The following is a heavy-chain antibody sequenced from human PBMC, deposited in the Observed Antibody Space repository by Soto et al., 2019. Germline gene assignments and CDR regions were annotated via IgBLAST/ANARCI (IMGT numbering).Heavy chain of an antibody. CDR1: GGSISSYY. V-gene: IGHV4-59*01. CDR3: ARVGANDFWSGPTQYYFDY. CDR2: IYYSGST. J-gene: IGHJ4*02. Sequence: SETLSLTCTVSGGSISSYYWSWIRQPPGEGLEWIGYIYYSGSTNYNPSLKSRVTISVDTSKNQFSLKLSSVTAADTAVYYCARVGANDFWSGPTQYYFDYWGQGTLVTVSS. D-gene: IGHD3-3*01.